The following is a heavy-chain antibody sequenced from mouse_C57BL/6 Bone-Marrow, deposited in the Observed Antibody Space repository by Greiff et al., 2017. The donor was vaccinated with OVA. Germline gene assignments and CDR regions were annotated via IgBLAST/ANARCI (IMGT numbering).Heavy chain of an antibody. CDR1: GFNFTDYY. D-gene: IGHD1-1*01. CDR3: ARSNYSGCSSFGD. J-gene: IGHJ2*01. Sequence: EVQLQQSGAELVKPGASVKLSCTASGFNFTDYYMHWVKQRTEQGLEWIGRIDPEDGDTKYAPKFQGKATITADTSSNTAYLQLGSLTSEDTAVYYCARSNYSGCSSFGDWGQGTTLTVSS. V-gene: IGHV14-2*01. CDR2: IDPEDGDT.